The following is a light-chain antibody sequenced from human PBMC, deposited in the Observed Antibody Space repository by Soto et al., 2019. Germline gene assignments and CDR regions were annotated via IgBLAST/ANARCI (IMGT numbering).Light chain of an antibody. Sequence: EIVLTQSPGTLSLSPGERATLSCRASQSVNSNYLAWYQRKPGQAPRLLIYGASNRATDIPYRFSASGSGTDFTLTITRLVREDFAVYYCQLYDSSPPTFGQGTKVEIK. CDR3: QLYDSSPPT. J-gene: IGKJ1*01. V-gene: IGKV3-20*01. CDR2: GAS. CDR1: QSVNSNY.